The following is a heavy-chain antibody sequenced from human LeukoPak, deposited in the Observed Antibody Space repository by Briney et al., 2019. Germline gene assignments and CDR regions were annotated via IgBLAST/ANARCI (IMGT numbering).Heavy chain of an antibody. CDR3: ARDQKYYYDSSGNF. Sequence: PSETLSLTCTVSGGSISSGDYYWSWIRQPPGKGLEWIGYIYYSGSTYYHPPLKSRVTKSVDTSKNQFSLKLSSVTAADTAVYYCARDQKYYYDSSGNFWGQGTMVTVSS. CDR2: IYYSGST. J-gene: IGHJ3*01. D-gene: IGHD3-22*01. V-gene: IGHV4-30-4*08. CDR1: GGSISSGDYY.